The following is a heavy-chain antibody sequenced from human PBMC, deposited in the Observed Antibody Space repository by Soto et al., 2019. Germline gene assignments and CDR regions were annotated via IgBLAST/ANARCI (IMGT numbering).Heavy chain of an antibody. CDR2: IYPGDSDT. V-gene: IGHV5-51*01. J-gene: IGHJ6*02. Sequence: LGESLKISCKGSGYSFTSYWVGWVRQMPGKGLEWMGIIYPGDSDTRYSPSFQGQVTISADKSISTAYLQWSSLKASDTAMYYCARQACPAYCTSCYRGDYYYYGMDVWGQGTTVTVSS. CDR3: ARQACPAYCTSCYRGDYYYYGMDV. CDR1: GYSFTSYW. D-gene: IGHD2-2*01.